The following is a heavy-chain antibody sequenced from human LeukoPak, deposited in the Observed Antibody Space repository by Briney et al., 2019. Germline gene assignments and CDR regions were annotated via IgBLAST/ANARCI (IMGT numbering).Heavy chain of an antibody. CDR3: AKGQLDYGSGSYYNPAEYFQH. CDR2: ISWNSGSI. V-gene: IGHV3-9*01. J-gene: IGHJ1*01. Sequence: PGGSLRLSCAASGFTFSSYAMHWVRQAPGKGLEWVSGISWNSGSIGYADSVKGRFTISRDNAKNSLYLQMNSLRAEDTALYYCAKGQLDYGSGSYYNPAEYFQHWGQGTLVTVSS. CDR1: GFTFSSYA. D-gene: IGHD3-10*01.